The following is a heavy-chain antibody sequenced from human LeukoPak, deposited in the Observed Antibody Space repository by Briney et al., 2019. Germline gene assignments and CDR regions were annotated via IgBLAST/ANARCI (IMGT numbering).Heavy chain of an antibody. D-gene: IGHD3-10*01. V-gene: IGHV3-21*01. CDR3: AKVAKYYYGSETYYFFEH. CDR2: IGSSSYYI. Sequence: PGGSLRLSCAASGFTFSSSSMTWVRQAPGKGLEWVSYIGSSSYYIYYAESVKGRFTISRENARKSLYLQMNSLRVEDTAVYYCAKVAKYYYGSETYYFFEHWGQGTPVTASS. CDR1: GFTFSSSS. J-gene: IGHJ4*02.